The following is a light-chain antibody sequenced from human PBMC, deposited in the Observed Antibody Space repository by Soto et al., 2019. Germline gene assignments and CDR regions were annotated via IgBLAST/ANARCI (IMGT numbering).Light chain of an antibody. Sequence: QSALTQPASVSGSPGQSINIYCTGTNSDVGGYDYVSWYKQYPGQAPKVIIYEVTYRPSGVSARFSGSKSGTTASLTISDLQTEHEADYYYSSFTNSNTWVFGGGTQLTVL. CDR1: NSDVGGYDY. CDR2: EVT. V-gene: IGLV2-14*01. CDR3: SSFTNSNTWV. J-gene: IGLJ7*01.